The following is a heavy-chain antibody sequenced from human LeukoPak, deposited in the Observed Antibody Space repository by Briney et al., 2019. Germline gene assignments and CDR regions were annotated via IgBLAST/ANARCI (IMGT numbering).Heavy chain of an antibody. CDR2: FYHGGST. J-gene: IGHJ4*02. CDR3: ARRGHGSGSYYTWAYGYFDY. D-gene: IGHD3-10*01. V-gene: IGHV4-38-2*02. CDR1: GYSISTGYY. Sequence: SGTLSLTCTVSGYSISTGYYWDWIRQPPGKGLEWIGTFYHGGSTYYNPSLKSRVTISVDTSKNQFSLKLSSVTAADTAVYYCARRGHGSGSYYTWAYGYFDYWGQGTLVTVSS.